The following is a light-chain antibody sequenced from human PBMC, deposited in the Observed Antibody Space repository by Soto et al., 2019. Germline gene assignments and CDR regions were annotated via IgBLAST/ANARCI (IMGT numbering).Light chain of an antibody. CDR3: QQYSSSPRGVT. CDR2: ATS. V-gene: IGKV3-20*01. CDR1: QSVSTNY. Sequence: EIVLTQSPGTLSLSPGERATLSCRASQSVSTNYLAWYQQKPGQAPRLLIGATSSRATGIPDRFSGSGSGTDFTLTITRMGPEDFAVYFCQQYSSSPRGVTFGGGTKLEI. J-gene: IGKJ4*01.